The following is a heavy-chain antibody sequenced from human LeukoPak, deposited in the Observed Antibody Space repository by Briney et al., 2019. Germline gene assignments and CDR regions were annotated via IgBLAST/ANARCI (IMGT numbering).Heavy chain of an antibody. Sequence: SETLSLTCAVYGGSFSGYYWSWIRQPPGKGLGWIGEINQSGSTNYNPSLKSRVTISVDTSKNQFSLKLSSVTAADTAVYYCARGLGYCSSTSCYAAGYFDYWGQGTLVTVSS. V-gene: IGHV4-34*01. CDR1: GGSFSGYY. D-gene: IGHD2-2*01. J-gene: IGHJ4*02. CDR2: INQSGST. CDR3: ARGLGYCSSTSCYAAGYFDY.